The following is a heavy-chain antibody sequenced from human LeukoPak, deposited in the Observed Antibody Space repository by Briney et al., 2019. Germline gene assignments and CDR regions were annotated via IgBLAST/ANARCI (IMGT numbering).Heavy chain of an antibody. CDR2: ISYDGSNK. CDR3: AKALNYGNFDY. D-gene: IGHD4-17*01. V-gene: IGHV3-30*18. CDR1: EFTFSSYG. J-gene: IGHJ4*02. Sequence: GGSLRLSCAASEFTFSSYGMHWVRQAPGKGLEWVAVISYDGSNKYYADSVKGRFTISRDNSKNTLYLQMNSLRAEDTAVYYCAKALNYGNFDYWGQGTLVTVSS.